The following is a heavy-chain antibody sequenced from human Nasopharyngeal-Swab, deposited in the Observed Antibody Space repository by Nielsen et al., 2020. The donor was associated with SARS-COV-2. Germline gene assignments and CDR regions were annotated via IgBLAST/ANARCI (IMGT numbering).Heavy chain of an antibody. CDR3: TRDAFDY. CDR2: IRSKANSYAT. CDR1: GFTFSGSA. J-gene: IGHJ4*02. Sequence: GESLKISCAASGFTFSGSAMHWVRQASGKGLEWVGRIRSKANSYATAYAASMKGRFTISRDDSKNTAYLQMNSLKTEDTAVYYCTRDAFDYWGQGTLVTVSS. V-gene: IGHV3-73*01.